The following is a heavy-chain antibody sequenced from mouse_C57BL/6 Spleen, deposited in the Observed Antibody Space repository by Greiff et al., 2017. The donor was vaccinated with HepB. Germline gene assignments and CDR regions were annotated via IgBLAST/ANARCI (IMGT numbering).Heavy chain of an antibody. J-gene: IGHJ4*01. V-gene: IGHV1-64*01. CDR2: IHPNSGST. D-gene: IGHD1-1*01. CDR1: GYTFTSYW. Sequence: QVQLQQPGAELVKPGASVKLSCKASGYTFTSYWMHWVKQRPGQGLEWIGMIHPNSGSTNYNEKFKSKATLTVDKSSSTAYMQLSSLTSEDSAVYYCARPVYGSSYAMDYWGQGTSVTVSS. CDR3: ARPVYGSSYAMDY.